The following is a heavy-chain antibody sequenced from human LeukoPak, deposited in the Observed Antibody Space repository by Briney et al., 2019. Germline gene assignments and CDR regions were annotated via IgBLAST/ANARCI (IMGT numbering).Heavy chain of an antibody. V-gene: IGHV4-31*03. CDR1: GGSISSGGYYY. Sequence: SETLSLTCSVSGGSISSGGYYYWSWIRQHPGTGLEWIGYIYYSGSTYYNPSLKSRVTISVVTSKNQFSLKLSSVTAADTAVYYCVRGFMVRGVTTFDYWGQGTLVTVSS. CDR3: VRGFMVRGVTTFDY. D-gene: IGHD3-10*01. J-gene: IGHJ4*02. CDR2: IYYSGST.